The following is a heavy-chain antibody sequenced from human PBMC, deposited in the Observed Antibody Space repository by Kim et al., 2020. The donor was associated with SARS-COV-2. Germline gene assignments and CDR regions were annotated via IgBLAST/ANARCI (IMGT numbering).Heavy chain of an antibody. J-gene: IGHJ6*02. CDR2: IKSKNDGGTT. D-gene: IGHD3-10*01. V-gene: IGHV3-15*01. Sequence: GGSLRLSCAASGFTFSNAWMSWVRQAPGKGLEWVGRIKSKNDGGTTDYAAPVKGRFTISRDDSKNTLYLQMNSRKTEDTAVYYCTTDHYGSGSYGFYYYYGMDVWGQGTPVTVSS. CDR1: GFTFSNAW. CDR3: TTDHYGSGSYGFYYYYGMDV.